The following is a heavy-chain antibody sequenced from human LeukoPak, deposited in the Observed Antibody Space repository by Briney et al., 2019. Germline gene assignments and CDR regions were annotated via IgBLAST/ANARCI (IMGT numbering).Heavy chain of an antibody. V-gene: IGHV4-34*01. CDR2: INHSGST. Sequence: SETLSLTYAVYGGSFSGYCWSWIRQPPGQGLEWIGEINHSGSTNYNPSLKSRVTISVDTSKNQFSLKLSSVTAADTAVYYCARGSREISLLRFLEWLFPFDPWGQGTLVTVSS. CDR1: GGSFSGYC. J-gene: IGHJ5*02. CDR3: ARGSREISLLRFLEWLFPFDP. D-gene: IGHD3-3*01.